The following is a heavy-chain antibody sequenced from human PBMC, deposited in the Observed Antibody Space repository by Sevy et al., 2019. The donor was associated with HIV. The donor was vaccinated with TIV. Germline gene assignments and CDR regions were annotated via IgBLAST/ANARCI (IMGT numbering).Heavy chain of an antibody. V-gene: IGHV3-7*01. CDR2: IKPDGSDK. CDR3: AQETFGRFDS. J-gene: IGHJ4*02. D-gene: IGHD1-26*01. CDR1: GFSFSAYW. Sequence: GGSLRLCCAASGFSFSAYWMNWVRQAPGKGLEWVANIKPDGSDKHYVDSAEGRFTISRDNAKNSLYLQMNSLRVEDTAMYYCAQETFGRFDSWGQGTLVTVSS.